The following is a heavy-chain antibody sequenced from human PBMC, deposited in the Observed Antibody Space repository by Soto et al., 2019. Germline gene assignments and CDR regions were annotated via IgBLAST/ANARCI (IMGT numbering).Heavy chain of an antibody. V-gene: IGHV3-48*03. CDR2: ISSSSSST. CDR3: TRRVIEALPDAIPEWFDP. Sequence: EVQLVESGGGLVQPGGSLRLSCAASGFTFTSYEMNWIRQAPGKGLEWVAKISSSSSSTLYADSVQGRFFISRDNAKESVYLQMNSLRAEDTATYYCTRRVIEALPDAIPEWFDPWGQGTQVTVSS. CDR1: GFTFTSYE. D-gene: IGHD2-2*02. J-gene: IGHJ5*02.